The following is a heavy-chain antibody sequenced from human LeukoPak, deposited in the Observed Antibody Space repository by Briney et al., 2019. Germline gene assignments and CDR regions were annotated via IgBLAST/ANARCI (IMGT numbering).Heavy chain of an antibody. Sequence: SETLSLTCAVSGGAISSYYGSWIRQPAGKGLEGIGRIYTSGSTNYNPSLKSRVTMSVDTSKNQFSLKLSSVTAADTAVYYCARVNIQGNDSYYGSGSYSTYNWFDPWGQGTLVTVSS. CDR2: IYTSGST. V-gene: IGHV4-4*07. D-gene: IGHD3-10*01. CDR1: GGAISSYY. J-gene: IGHJ5*02. CDR3: ARVNIQGNDSYYGSGSYSTYNWFDP.